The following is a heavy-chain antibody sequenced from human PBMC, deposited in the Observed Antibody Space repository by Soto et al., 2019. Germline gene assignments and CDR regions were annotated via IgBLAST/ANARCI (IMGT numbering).Heavy chain of an antibody. Sequence: GASVKVSCKASGYTLTGYYMHWVRQAPGQGLEWMGWINPNSGGTNYAQKFQGWVTMTRDTSISTAYMELSRLRSDDTAVYYCAREIRNCSSTSCYSYYYYGMDVWGQGTTVTVSS. D-gene: IGHD2-2*01. CDR2: INPNSGGT. J-gene: IGHJ6*02. V-gene: IGHV1-2*04. CDR1: GYTLTGYY. CDR3: AREIRNCSSTSCYSYYYYGMDV.